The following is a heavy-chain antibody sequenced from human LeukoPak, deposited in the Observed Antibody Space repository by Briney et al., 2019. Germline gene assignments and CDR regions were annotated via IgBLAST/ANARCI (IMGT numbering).Heavy chain of an antibody. D-gene: IGHD6-13*01. J-gene: IGHJ5*02. Sequence: PSGTLSLTCAVSGGSSSSSNWWSWDRQPPGKGLEWIGEIYHSGSTNYNPSLKSRVTISVDKSKNQFSLKLSSVTAADTAVYYCARDSRLSYLYSSSWSGPYWFDPWGQGTLVTVSS. CDR2: IYHSGST. CDR3: ARDSRLSYLYSSSWSGPYWFDP. V-gene: IGHV4-4*02. CDR1: GGSSSSSNW.